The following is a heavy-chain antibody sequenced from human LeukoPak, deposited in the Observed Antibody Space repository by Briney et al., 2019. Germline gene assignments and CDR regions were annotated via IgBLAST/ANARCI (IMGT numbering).Heavy chain of an antibody. Sequence: ASVKVSCKASGYTFTGYYLHRVRQAPGQGLEWMGWIDPNSGTTIYAQKFQDRVTMTRDTSINTVYMHLSGLTFDDTAVYYCAKFWHSDCWGQGTLVTVSS. CDR3: AKFWHSDC. V-gene: IGHV1-2*02. J-gene: IGHJ4*02. CDR1: GYTFTGYY. CDR2: IDPNSGTT.